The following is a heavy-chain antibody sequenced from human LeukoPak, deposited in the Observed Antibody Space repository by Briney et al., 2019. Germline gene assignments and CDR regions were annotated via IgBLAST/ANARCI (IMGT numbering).Heavy chain of an antibody. D-gene: IGHD2-2*01. V-gene: IGHV4-59*01. J-gene: IGHJ3*02. CDR3: GRYLKPSALSVFDI. Sequence: SETLSLTCTVSGGSISNYYWSWIRQPPGKGLEWIGYIYYSGSTNYNPSLKSRVTISVDTSKNQFSLKLSSVTAADMAVYYCGRYLKPSALSVFDIWGQGTMVTVSS. CDR2: IYYSGST. CDR1: GGSISNYY.